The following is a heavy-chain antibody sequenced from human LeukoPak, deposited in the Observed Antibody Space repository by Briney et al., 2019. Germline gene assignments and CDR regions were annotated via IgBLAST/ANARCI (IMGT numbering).Heavy chain of an antibody. CDR2: ISSSGSGGNT. CDR3: ANDGTGLHLWTPEAFDL. J-gene: IGHJ3*01. D-gene: IGHD5-18*01. CDR1: GVTLSSYA. V-gene: IGHV3-23*01. Sequence: PGGSLRLSCAASGVTLSSYAMSWARQAPGKGLEWVSGISSSGSGGNTYYADSVRGRFTSSRDNSENTLYLQMNSLRAEDTATYYCANDGTGLHLWTPEAFDLWGQGTLVTVSS.